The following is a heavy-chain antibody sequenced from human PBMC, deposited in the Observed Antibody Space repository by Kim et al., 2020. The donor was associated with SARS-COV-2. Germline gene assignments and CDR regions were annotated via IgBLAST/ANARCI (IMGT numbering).Heavy chain of an antibody. CDR2: IYYSGST. D-gene: IGHD3-16*01. CDR3: ARDKRDYDI. CDR1: GDSISSGGYY. V-gene: IGHV4-31*03. Sequence: SETLSLTCTVSGDSISSGGYYWTWIRQRPGMGLEWIGYIYYSGSTYYNPSLKSRVSISLDASKKGFSLRLSSVTAADTAVYYCARDKRDYDI. J-gene: IGHJ3*02.